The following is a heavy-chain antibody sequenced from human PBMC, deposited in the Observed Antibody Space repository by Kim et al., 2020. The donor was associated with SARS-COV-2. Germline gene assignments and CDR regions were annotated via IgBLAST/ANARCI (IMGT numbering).Heavy chain of an antibody. J-gene: IGHJ4*02. V-gene: IGHV3-23*01. D-gene: IGHD2-15*01. CDR3: AKGRGGTYYSEVDS. CDR2: ISSSGGDT. Sequence: GGSLRLSCAASGFTFSSYAMTWVRQAPGKGLEWVSGISSSGGDTYSADSVKGRFTVSRDNSKNTLFLQMNSLRAEDTAVYYCAKGRGGTYYSEVDSWGQGTLVTVSS. CDR1: GFTFSSYA.